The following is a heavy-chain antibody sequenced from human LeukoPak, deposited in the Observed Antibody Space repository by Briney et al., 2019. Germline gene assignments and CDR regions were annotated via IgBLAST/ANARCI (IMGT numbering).Heavy chain of an antibody. J-gene: IGHJ4*02. CDR1: GGSIGSYH. CDR3: ARNRRGTGASFDS. V-gene: IGHV4-59*01. CDR2: IYYSGST. Sequence: SETLSLTCSVSGGSIGSYHWSWIRQSPGKGLEWIGDIYYSGSTNYNPSLKSRVTLLVDMSKNQFSLKVRSVTAVDTAMYYCARNRRGTGASFDSWGQGTLVTVSS. D-gene: IGHD1-1*01.